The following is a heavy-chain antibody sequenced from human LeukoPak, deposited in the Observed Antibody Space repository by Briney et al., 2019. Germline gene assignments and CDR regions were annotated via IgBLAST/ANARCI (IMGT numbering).Heavy chain of an antibody. J-gene: IGHJ4*02. D-gene: IGHD3-3*01. Sequence: GGSLRLSCAASGFTFSSYEMNWVRQAPGKGLEWVSYISSSGSTIYYADSVKGRFTISRDNAKNSLYLQMNSLRADDTAVYYCARDHDTVYGVVIIPNSDYWGQGTLVTVSS. V-gene: IGHV3-48*03. CDR2: ISSSGSTI. CDR1: GFTFSSYE. CDR3: ARDHDTVYGVVIIPNSDY.